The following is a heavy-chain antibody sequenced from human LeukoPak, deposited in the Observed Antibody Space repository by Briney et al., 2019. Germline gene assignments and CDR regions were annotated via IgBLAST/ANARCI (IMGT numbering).Heavy chain of an antibody. V-gene: IGHV3-21*01. CDR2: ISSSSNYI. Sequence: GGSLRLSCVAPGFTFSSYSMNWVRQAPGKGLEWISSISSSSNYIYYVDSVRGRFTISRDNAENSLYLQMNNLRAEDTAVYYCVRAPRLIWGQGTMVTVSS. CDR3: VRAPRLI. D-gene: IGHD6-19*01. CDR1: GFTFSSYS. J-gene: IGHJ3*02.